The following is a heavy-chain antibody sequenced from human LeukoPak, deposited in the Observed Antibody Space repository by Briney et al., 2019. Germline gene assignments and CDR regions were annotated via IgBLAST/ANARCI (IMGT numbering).Heavy chain of an antibody. CDR2: IYYSGST. Sequence: NTSETLSLTCTVSGGSISSYYWSWIRQPPGKGLEWIGYIYYSGSTYYNPSLKSRVTISVDTSKNQFSLKLSSVTAADTAVYYCARDRWRADYGDYGGDWFDPWGQGTLVTVSS. CDR1: GGSISSYY. V-gene: IGHV4-59*12. CDR3: ARDRWRADYGDYGGDWFDP. J-gene: IGHJ5*02. D-gene: IGHD4-17*01.